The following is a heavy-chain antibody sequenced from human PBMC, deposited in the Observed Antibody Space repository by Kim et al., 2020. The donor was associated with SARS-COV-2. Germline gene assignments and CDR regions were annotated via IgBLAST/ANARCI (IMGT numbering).Heavy chain of an antibody. CDR2: IKQDGSEK. Sequence: GGSLRLSCAASGFTFSNFWMSWVRQAPGKGLEWVATIKQDGSEKYYLDSVKGRFTISRENAKNSLYLQMNSLRAEDTAVYYCARGGRFRGWFDPWVQGTL. CDR3: ARGGRFRGWFDP. V-gene: IGHV3-7*04. J-gene: IGHJ5*02. D-gene: IGHD1-26*01. CDR1: GFTFSNFW.